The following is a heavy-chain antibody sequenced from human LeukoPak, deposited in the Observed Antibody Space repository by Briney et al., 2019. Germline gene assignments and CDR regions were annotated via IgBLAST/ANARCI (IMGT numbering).Heavy chain of an antibody. CDR3: ARVSSGYDYDY. J-gene: IGHJ4*02. Sequence: ASVKVSCKASAYTFTSSAFTWVRQAPGQGLEWMGWISAYNGNTNYAQKFQGRVTMTTDTSTSTAYMELSSLRSEDTAVYYCARVSSGYDYDYWGQGTLVTVSS. V-gene: IGHV1-18*01. D-gene: IGHD5-12*01. CDR2: ISAYNGNT. CDR1: AYTFTSSA.